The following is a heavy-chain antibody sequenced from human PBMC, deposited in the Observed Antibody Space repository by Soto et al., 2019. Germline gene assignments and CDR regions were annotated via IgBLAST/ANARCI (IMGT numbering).Heavy chain of an antibody. J-gene: IGHJ5*02. V-gene: IGHV1-69*08. CDR2: IIPILGIA. Sequence: QVQLVQSGAEVKKPGSSVKVSCKASGGTFSSYTISWVRQAPGQGLEWMGRIIPILGIANYAQKFQGRVKITAYTSTSTAYMELSSLRSEDTAVYYCARDMLGAGYSSGWYAHWGQGTLVTVSS. CDR3: ARDMLGAGYSSGWYAH. D-gene: IGHD6-19*01. CDR1: GGTFSSYT.